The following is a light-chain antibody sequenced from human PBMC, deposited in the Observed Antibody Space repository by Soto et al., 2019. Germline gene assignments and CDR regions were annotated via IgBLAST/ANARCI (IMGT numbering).Light chain of an antibody. CDR2: GAS. CDR3: QQFGNSPYN. V-gene: IGKV3-20*01. CDR1: QSVSSSY. Sequence: EIVLTQSPGTLSLSPGERATLSCRASQSVSSSYLAWYQQKPGQAPRLLIYGASSRATGSPDRFSGSGSGTDFTLIISRLEPEDFAVYYCQQFGNSPYNFGQGTRREIK. J-gene: IGKJ2*01.